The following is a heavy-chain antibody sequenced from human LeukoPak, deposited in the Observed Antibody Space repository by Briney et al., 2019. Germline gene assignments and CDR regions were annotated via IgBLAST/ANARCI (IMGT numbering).Heavy chain of an antibody. J-gene: IGHJ4*02. V-gene: IGHV3-43*02. D-gene: IGHD3-22*01. CDR3: AKYYDSSGSIPEYYFDY. Sequence: GGSLRLSCAASGFTFDDYAMHWVRQAPGKGLEWVSLISGDGGSTYYADSVKGRFTISRDNSKNSLYLQMNGLRTEDTALYYCAKYYDSSGSIPEYYFDYWGRGTLVTVSS. CDR1: GFTFDDYA. CDR2: ISGDGGST.